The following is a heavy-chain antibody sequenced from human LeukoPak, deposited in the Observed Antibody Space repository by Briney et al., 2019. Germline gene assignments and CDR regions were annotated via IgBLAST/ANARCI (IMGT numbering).Heavy chain of an antibody. CDR1: GYTFTGYY. CDR3: ARYSSSSGGYFDY. D-gene: IGHD6-6*01. Sequence: ASAKVSCKASGYTFTGYYMHWVRQAPGQGLEWMGWINPNSGGTNYAQKFQGRVTMTRDTSISTAYMELSRLRSDDTAVYYCARYSSSSGGYFDYWGQGTLVTVSS. V-gene: IGHV1-2*02. CDR2: INPNSGGT. J-gene: IGHJ4*02.